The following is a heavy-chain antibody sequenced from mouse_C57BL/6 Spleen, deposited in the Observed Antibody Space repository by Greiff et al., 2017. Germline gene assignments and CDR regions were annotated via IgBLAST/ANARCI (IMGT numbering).Heavy chain of an antibody. V-gene: IGHV3-6*01. CDR3: ARRDSNYAMDY. Sequence: DVKLQESGPGLVKPSQSLSLTCSVPGYSITSGYYWNWIRPFPGNNLEWMGYISYDGSNNYNPSLKNRISITRDTSKNQFFLKLNSVTTEDTATYYCARRDSNYAMDYWGQGTSVTVSS. CDR1: GYSITSGYY. J-gene: IGHJ4*01. D-gene: IGHD2-5*01. CDR2: ISYDGSN.